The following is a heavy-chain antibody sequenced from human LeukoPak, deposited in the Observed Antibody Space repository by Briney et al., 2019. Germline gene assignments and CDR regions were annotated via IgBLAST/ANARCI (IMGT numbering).Heavy chain of an antibody. CDR3: ARSRLRDSSSHDY. Sequence: GGSLKTSFQCSGYLFTSYWIGWVRAVPGKGLGGIGINYPGDSDTRYSPSFQGQVTISADKSISTAYLQWSSLKASDTAMYYCARSRLRDSSSHDYWGQGTLVTVSS. V-gene: IGHV5-51*01. J-gene: IGHJ4*02. D-gene: IGHD6-6*01. CDR1: GYLFTSYW. CDR2: NYPGDSDT.